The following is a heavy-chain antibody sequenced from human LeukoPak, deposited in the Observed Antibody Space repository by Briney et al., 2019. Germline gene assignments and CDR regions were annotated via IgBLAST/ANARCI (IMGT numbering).Heavy chain of an antibody. V-gene: IGHV3-64D*06. CDR1: GFTFSTYA. CDR3: VKGYRGAESM. CDR2: IISNGGNT. Sequence: PGGSLRLSCSASGFTFSTYAMHWVRQAPGKGLEYVSSIISNGGNTYYADPVKGRFTISRDNSKNTLYLQMSSLRDEDTAVYYCVKGYRGAESMWGQGTLVTVSS. J-gene: IGHJ4*02. D-gene: IGHD1-1*01.